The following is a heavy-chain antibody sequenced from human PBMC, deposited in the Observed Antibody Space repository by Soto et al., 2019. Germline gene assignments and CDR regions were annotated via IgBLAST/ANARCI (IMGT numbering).Heavy chain of an antibody. CDR3: ARVXXAVXTEFDP. CDR2: IIPIFGTA. CDR1: GXTXSXYX. V-gene: IGHV1-69*12. J-gene: IGHJ5*02. Sequence: QVQLVQSGAEVKKPGSXXXVXXXASGXTXSXYXXXXXRXAPGQGLEWMGGIIPIFGTANYAQKFQGRVTITADESTSTAYMELSSLRSEDTAVYXGARVXXAVXTEFDPWGQGTLVTVSS.